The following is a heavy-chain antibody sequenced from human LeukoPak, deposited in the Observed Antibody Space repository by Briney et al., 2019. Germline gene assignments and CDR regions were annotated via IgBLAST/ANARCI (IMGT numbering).Heavy chain of an antibody. Sequence: GGSLRLSCAASGFTFSSYWMNWVRQAPGEGLEWVANIKQDGTVKYYVDSVKGRFTISRDNAKNSLYLQMDSLRTEDTAVYYCARDYYASGGFDYWGQGTLVTVSS. CDR1: GFTFSSYW. D-gene: IGHD3-10*01. V-gene: IGHV3-7*01. J-gene: IGHJ4*02. CDR3: ARDYYASGGFDY. CDR2: IKQDGTVK.